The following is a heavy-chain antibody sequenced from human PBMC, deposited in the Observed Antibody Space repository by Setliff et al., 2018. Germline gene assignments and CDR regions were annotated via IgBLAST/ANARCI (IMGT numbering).Heavy chain of an antibody. CDR1: GGSISSGSYY. V-gene: IGHV4-61*02. CDR3: ASGFYDSSGYYKDY. CDR2: IYTSGRT. D-gene: IGHD3-22*01. J-gene: IGHJ4*02. Sequence: SETLSLTCTVSGGSISSGSYYWSWIRQPAGKGLEWIGRIYTSGRTNYNPSLKSRVTISVDTSKNQFSLKLSSVTAADTAVYYCASGFYDSSGYYKDYWGQGTLVTVSS.